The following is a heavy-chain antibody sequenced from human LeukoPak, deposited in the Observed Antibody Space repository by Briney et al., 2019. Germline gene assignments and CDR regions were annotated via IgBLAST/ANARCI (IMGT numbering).Heavy chain of an antibody. CDR2: IWHSGTT. D-gene: IGHD5-18*01. V-gene: IGHV4-38-2*02. J-gene: IGHJ4*02. Sequence: NPSETLSLTCTVSGYSISSGYYWGWIRQPPGKGLEWIGNIWHSGTTYYNPSLKSRVTISLDTSKNQFSLKLTSVTAADTAVYYCARDRTDTAMVTIDYWGQGTLVTVSS. CDR1: GYSISSGYY. CDR3: ARDRTDTAMVTIDY.